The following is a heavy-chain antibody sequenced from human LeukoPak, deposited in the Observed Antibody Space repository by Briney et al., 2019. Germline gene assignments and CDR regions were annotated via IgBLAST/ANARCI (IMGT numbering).Heavy chain of an antibody. CDR2: ISSGGTTI. CDR3: ARDHDRYDSSGYPY. V-gene: IGHV3-48*03. CDR1: GFTFSTYE. Sequence: GGSLRLSCAASGFTFSTYELYWVRQPPGKGLEWISYISSGGTTIKYADSVRGRFTISRDDGRESLYLQMNSLRAEDTAVYYCARDHDRYDSSGYPYWGQGTLVTVSS. D-gene: IGHD3-22*01. J-gene: IGHJ4*02.